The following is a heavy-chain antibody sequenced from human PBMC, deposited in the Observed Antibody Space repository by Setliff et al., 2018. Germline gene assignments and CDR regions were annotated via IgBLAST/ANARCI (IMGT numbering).Heavy chain of an antibody. CDR2: VYNSGTT. V-gene: IGHV4-61*02. J-gene: IGHJ5*02. Sequence: SETLSLTCTVSGDSISGGDYYWTWIRQPAGKRLEWIGRVYNSGTTYNAFFASRVTMSIDTSKNQFSLNLSSVTAADTALYYCAKESLAINTRWFDPWGQGILVTVSS. CDR1: GDSISGGDYY. CDR3: AKESLAINTRWFDP. D-gene: IGHD3-3*02.